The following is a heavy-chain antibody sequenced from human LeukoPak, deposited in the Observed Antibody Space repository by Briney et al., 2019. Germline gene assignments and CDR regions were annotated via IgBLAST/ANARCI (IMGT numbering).Heavy chain of an antibody. D-gene: IGHD2-2*01. Sequence: GGSLRLSCAASGFTFSSYGMHWVRQAPGKGLEWVAVIWYDGSNKYYADSVKGRFTISRDNSKNTLYLQMNSLRAEDTAVYYCARVAYQLPPSLYYYYYYMDVWGKGTTVTVSS. CDR1: GFTFSSYG. V-gene: IGHV3-33*08. CDR3: ARVAYQLPPSLYYYYYYMDV. J-gene: IGHJ6*03. CDR2: IWYDGSNK.